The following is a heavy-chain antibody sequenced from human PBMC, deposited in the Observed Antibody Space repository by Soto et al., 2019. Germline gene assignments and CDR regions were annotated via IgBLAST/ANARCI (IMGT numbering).Heavy chain of an antibody. Sequence: QVQLVQYGAEVKKPGSSVKVSCKASGGTFSSYTISWVRQAPGQGLEWMGRIIPILGIANYAQKFQGRVTITADKSTSTAYMELSSLRSEDTAVYYCARDTEDIVVVPAAPGGFDPWGQGTLVTVSS. V-gene: IGHV1-69*08. D-gene: IGHD2-2*01. J-gene: IGHJ5*02. CDR1: GGTFSSYT. CDR3: ARDTEDIVVVPAAPGGFDP. CDR2: IIPILGIA.